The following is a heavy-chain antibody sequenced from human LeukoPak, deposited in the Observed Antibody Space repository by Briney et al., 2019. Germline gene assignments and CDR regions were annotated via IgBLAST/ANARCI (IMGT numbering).Heavy chain of an antibody. Sequence: SVKVSCKASGGTFSSYAISWVRQAPGQGLEWMGRIIPTFGTANYAQKFQDRVTITTDESTSTAYMELSSLRSEDMAVYYCASGFRWAYGDYETNWGQGTLVTVSS. CDR1: GGTFSSYA. D-gene: IGHD4-17*01. CDR2: IIPTFGTA. CDR3: ASGFRWAYGDYETN. J-gene: IGHJ4*02. V-gene: IGHV1-69*05.